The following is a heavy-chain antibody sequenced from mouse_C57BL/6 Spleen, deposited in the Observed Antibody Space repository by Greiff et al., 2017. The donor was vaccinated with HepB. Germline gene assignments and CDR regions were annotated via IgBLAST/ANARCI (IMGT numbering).Heavy chain of an antibody. Sequence: EVQLVESGGDLVKPGGSLKLSCAASGFTFSSYGMSWVRQTPDKRLEWVATISSGGSYTYYPDSVKGRFTISRDNAKNTLYLQMSSLKSEDTAMYYCARQRYSNRTYAMDYWGQGTSVTVSS. CDR3: ARQRYSNRTYAMDY. CDR2: ISSGGSYT. D-gene: IGHD2-5*01. J-gene: IGHJ4*01. V-gene: IGHV5-6*01. CDR1: GFTFSSYG.